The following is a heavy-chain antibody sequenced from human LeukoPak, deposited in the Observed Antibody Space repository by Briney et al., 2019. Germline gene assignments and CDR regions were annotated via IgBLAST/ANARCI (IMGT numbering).Heavy chain of an antibody. CDR2: IYYSGST. CDR1: GGSISSGGYY. J-gene: IGHJ3*02. CDR3: ARDYYDSSGEALGAFDI. V-gene: IGHV4-31*03. Sequence: SETLSLTCTVSGGSISSGGYYWSWIRQHPGKGLEWIGYIYYSGSTYYNPSLKSRVTISVDTSKNQFSLKLSSVTAADTAVCYCARDYYDSSGEALGAFDIWGQGTMVTVSS. D-gene: IGHD3-22*01.